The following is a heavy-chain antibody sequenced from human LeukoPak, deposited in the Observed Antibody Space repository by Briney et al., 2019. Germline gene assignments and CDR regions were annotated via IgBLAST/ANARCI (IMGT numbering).Heavy chain of an antibody. Sequence: ASVKVSCKASGYTFTGYYIHWVRQAPGHGLEWMGWINPNSGGTKYEQKFQGRVTMTRGTSISTAYMEVRSDDTAVYFCARGWDVVVTAMFFDYWGQGTLVTVSS. CDR1: GYTFTGYY. CDR2: INPNSGGT. CDR3: ARGWDVVVTAMFFDY. D-gene: IGHD2-21*02. J-gene: IGHJ4*02. V-gene: IGHV1-2*02.